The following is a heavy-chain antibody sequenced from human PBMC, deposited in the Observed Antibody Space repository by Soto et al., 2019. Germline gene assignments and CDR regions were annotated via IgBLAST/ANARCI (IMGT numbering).Heavy chain of an antibody. CDR3: ARHVPAAGYYYGMDV. CDR2: IIPIFGTA. J-gene: IGHJ6*02. CDR1: GGTFSSYA. Sequence: QVQLVQSGAEVKKPGSSVKVSCKASGGTFSSYAVSWVRQAPGQGLEWMGGIIPIFGTADYAQKFQGRVTITADESTSTAYMELSSLRSEDTAVYHCARHVPAAGYYYGMDVWGQGTTVTVSS. D-gene: IGHD2-2*01. V-gene: IGHV1-69*12.